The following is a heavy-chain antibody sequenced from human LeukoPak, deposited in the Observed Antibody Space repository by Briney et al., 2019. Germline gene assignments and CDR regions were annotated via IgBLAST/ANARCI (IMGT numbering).Heavy chain of an antibody. V-gene: IGHV3-23*01. CDR3: ARGAEYYDFWSGYYVGLDV. D-gene: IGHD3-3*01. Sequence: GGSLRLSCAASGFTFSSYAMSWVRQAPGKGLEWVSAISGSGGSTYYADSVKGRFTISRDNAKNSLYLQMNSLRAEDTVVYYCARGAEYYDFWSGYYVGLDVWGKGTTVTVSS. CDR2: ISGSGGST. J-gene: IGHJ6*04. CDR1: GFTFSSYA.